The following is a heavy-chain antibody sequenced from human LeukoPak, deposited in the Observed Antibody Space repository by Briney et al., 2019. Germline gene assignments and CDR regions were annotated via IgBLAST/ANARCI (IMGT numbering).Heavy chain of an antibody. CDR3: ARVYGSGSYYQVWRGWFDP. V-gene: IGHV4-59*01. Sequence: SETLSLTCVVYGGAFSGYYWSWIRQPPGKGLEWIGYIYYSGSTNYNPSLKSRVTISVDTSKNQFSLKLSSVTAADTAVYYCARVYGSGSYYQVWRGWFDPWGQGTLVTVSS. J-gene: IGHJ5*02. CDR1: GGAFSGYY. D-gene: IGHD3-10*01. CDR2: IYYSGST.